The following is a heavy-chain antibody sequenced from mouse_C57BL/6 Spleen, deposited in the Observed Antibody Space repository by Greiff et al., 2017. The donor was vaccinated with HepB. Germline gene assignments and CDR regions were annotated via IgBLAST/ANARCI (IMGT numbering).Heavy chain of an antibody. J-gene: IGHJ4*01. CDR1: GYTFTDYY. D-gene: IGHD2-12*01. CDR2: INPYNGGT. CDR3: ACHSNYNYAMDD. V-gene: IGHV1-19*01. Sequence: VQLQQSGPVLVKPGASVKMSCKASGYTFTDYYMNWVKQSHGKSLEWIGVINPYNGGTSYNQKFKGKATLTVDKSSSTAYMQLNSLTSEVSAVSYCACHSNYNYAMDDWGKGTSVTVSS.